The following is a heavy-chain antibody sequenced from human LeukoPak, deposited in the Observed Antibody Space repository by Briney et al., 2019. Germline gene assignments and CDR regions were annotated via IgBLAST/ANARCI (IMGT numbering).Heavy chain of an antibody. CDR3: ARVDSAFDI. CDR1: GFTFSSYA. CDR2: ISYDGSNK. V-gene: IGHV3-30-3*01. J-gene: IGHJ3*02. D-gene: IGHD3/OR15-3a*01. Sequence: GGSLRLSCAASGFTFSSYAMHWVRQAPGKGLEWVAVISYDGSNKYYADSVKGRFTISRDNSKNTLYLQMNSLRAEDTAVYYCARVDSAFDIWGQGTIVTVSS.